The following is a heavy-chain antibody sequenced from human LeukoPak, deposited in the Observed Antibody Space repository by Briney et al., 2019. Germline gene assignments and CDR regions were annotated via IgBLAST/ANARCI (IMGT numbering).Heavy chain of an antibody. J-gene: IGHJ6*03. V-gene: IGHV3-66*01. D-gene: IGHD6-19*01. Sequence: GGSLRLSCAASGFTVSSNYMSWVRQAPGKGLEWVSVIYSGGSTYYADSVKGRFTISRDNSKNTLYLQMNSLRAEDTAVYYCARDGFSGWPLQGYYYMDVWGKGTTVTISS. CDR1: GFTVSSNY. CDR3: ARDGFSGWPLQGYYYMDV. CDR2: IYSGGST.